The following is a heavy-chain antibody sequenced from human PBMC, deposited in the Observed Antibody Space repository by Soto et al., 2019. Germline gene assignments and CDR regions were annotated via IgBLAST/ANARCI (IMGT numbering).Heavy chain of an antibody. CDR1: GFIFTSYA. CDR2: ISGRGDTR. CDR3: AKHRYCRGESSEGFGN. Sequence: EVQLLESGGGLVQPGGSLRLSCAASGFIFTSYAMNWVRQAPGKGLDWGSGISGRGDTRHYADYVKGRFTISRDNAQNTLYLQMNRLRAEDTAAYYCAKHRYCRGESSEGFGNWGQGTLVIVSS. V-gene: IGHV3-23*01. J-gene: IGHJ4*02. D-gene: IGHD2-15*01.